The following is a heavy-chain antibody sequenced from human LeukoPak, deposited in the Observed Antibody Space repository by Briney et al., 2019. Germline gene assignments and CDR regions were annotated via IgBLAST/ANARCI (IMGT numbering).Heavy chain of an antibody. CDR1: GSTFSSYW. CDR3: ARRAYYFDY. V-gene: IGHV3-7*01. CDR2: IKQDGSEK. Sequence: PGGSLRLSCAASGSTFSSYWMSWVRQAPGKGLEWVANIKQDGSEKYYVDSVKGRFTISRDNAKNSLYLQMNSLRAEDTAVYYCARRAYYFDYWGQGTLVTVSS. J-gene: IGHJ4*02.